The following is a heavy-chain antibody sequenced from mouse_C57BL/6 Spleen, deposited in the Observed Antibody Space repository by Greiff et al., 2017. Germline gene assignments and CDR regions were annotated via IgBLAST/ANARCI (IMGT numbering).Heavy chain of an antibody. D-gene: IGHD2-4*01. V-gene: IGHV5-6*01. CDR2: ISSGGSYT. J-gene: IGHJ3*01. CDR1: GFTFSSYG. Sequence: EVKLVESGGDLVKPGGSLTLSCAASGFTFSSYGMSWVRQTPDKRLEWVATISSGGSYTYYPDSVKGRFTISRDNAKNTLYLQMSSLKSEDTAMYYCASFYDYSWFAYWGQGTLVTVSA. CDR3: ASFYDYSWFAY.